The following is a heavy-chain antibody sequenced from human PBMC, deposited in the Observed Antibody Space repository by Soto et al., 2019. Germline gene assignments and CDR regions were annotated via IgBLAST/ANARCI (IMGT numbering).Heavy chain of an antibody. CDR1: GYTFTRYY. CDR2: INPSGGST. CDR3: ARVGQGGYNWFEP. J-gene: IGHJ5*02. D-gene: IGHD3-3*01. V-gene: IGHV1-46*01. Sequence: ASVKVSCKASGYTFTRYYMHWVLQAPGQGLEWMGIINPSGGSTSYAQKFQGRVTMTRDTSTSTVYMELSSMRSEDTAVYYCARVGQGGYNWFEPWGQGTMVTVSS.